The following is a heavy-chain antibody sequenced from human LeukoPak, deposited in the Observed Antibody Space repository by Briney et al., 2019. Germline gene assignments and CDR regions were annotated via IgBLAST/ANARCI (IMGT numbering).Heavy chain of an antibody. V-gene: IGHV4-4*02. J-gene: IGHJ4*02. CDR2: IFHSGST. Sequence: PSETLSLTCAGSGGSIRSNNWWTWVRQPPGKGLEWIGEIFHSGSTNYNSSLKSRVTISLDESENHFSLKLRSVTAADTAVYYCARVDSSNWYDSRGYFDYWGQGTLVTVSS. CDR3: ARVDSSNWYDSRGYFDY. CDR1: GGSIRSNNW. D-gene: IGHD6-13*01.